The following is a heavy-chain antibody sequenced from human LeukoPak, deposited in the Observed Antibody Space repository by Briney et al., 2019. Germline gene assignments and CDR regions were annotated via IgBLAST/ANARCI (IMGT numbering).Heavy chain of an antibody. CDR3: AKDDITYYDFWSGQFFDY. CDR1: GFTFSSYA. J-gene: IGHJ4*02. CDR2: ISGSGGST. Sequence: GGSLRLSCAASGFTFSSYAMSLVRQAPGKGLEWVSAISGSGGSTYYADSVKGRFTISRDNSKNTLYLQMNSLRAEDTAVYYCAKDDITYYDFWSGQFFDYWGQGTLVTVSS. D-gene: IGHD3-3*01. V-gene: IGHV3-23*01.